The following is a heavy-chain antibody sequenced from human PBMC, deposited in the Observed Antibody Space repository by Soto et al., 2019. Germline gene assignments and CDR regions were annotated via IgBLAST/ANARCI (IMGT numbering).Heavy chain of an antibody. CDR1: GGSISSYY. J-gene: IGHJ4*02. CDR3: ARTKITIFGVVTETRFDY. CDR2: IYYSGST. D-gene: IGHD3-3*01. V-gene: IGHV4-59*01. Sequence: SETLSLTCTVSGGSISSYYWSWIRQPPGKGLEWIGYIYYSGSTNYNPSLKSRVTISVDTSKNQFSLKLSSVTAADTAVYYCARTKITIFGVVTETRFDYWGQGTLVTVSS.